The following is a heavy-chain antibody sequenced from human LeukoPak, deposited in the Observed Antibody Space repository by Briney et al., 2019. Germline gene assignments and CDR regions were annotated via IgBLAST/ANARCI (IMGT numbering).Heavy chain of an antibody. D-gene: IGHD2-8*02. CDR2: TNPKTGGT. CDR3: ARDTTGGLPFDY. J-gene: IGHJ4*02. Sequence: ASVKASCKTSRYTFVDYYIHWLREAPGQGLEWMGWTNPKTGGTNFAQKFQGRVTMTRDTSITTAYMELSGLRSDDTAVYYCARDTTGGLPFDYWGQGTLVTVSS. V-gene: IGHV1-2*02. CDR1: RYTFVDYY.